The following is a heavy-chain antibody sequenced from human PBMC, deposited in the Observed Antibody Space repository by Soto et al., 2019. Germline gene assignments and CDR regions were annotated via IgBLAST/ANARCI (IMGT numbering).Heavy chain of an antibody. J-gene: IGHJ4*02. V-gene: IGHV3-21*01. CDR3: ARVAY. CDR2: ISSASSET. Sequence: ESLKIYDEDSGWTFSRVSMNWVRQVPGKGLEWVASISSASSETWYADSVKGRFIISRDNAQNSLFLQMNTLRPEDSAIYYCARVAYWGPGTQVPVSS. CDR1: GWTFSRVS.